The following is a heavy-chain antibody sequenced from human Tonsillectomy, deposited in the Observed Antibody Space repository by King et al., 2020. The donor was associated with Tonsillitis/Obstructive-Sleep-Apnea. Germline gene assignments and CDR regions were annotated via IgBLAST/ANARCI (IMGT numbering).Heavy chain of an antibody. D-gene: IGHD2-15*01. J-gene: IGHJ3*02. CDR1: GFTFSDHY. Sequence: VQLVESGGGLVQPGGSLRLSCAASGFTFSDHYMDWVRQAPGKGLEWVGRTRNKANSYTTEYAASVKGRFTISRDDSKNSLYLQMNCLKTEDTAVYYWAIVYCSGGSCYSAFDIWGQGTMVTVSS. CDR2: TRNKANSYTT. V-gene: IGHV3-72*01. CDR3: AIVYCSGGSCYSAFDI.